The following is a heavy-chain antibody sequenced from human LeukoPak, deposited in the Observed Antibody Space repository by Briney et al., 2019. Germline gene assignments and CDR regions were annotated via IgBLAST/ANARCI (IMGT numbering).Heavy chain of an antibody. D-gene: IGHD3/OR15-3a*01. CDR3: ARQAGAGTRWDYFDY. J-gene: IGHJ4*02. CDR2: IDYRGTA. CDR1: GASISSSNGYF. V-gene: IGHV4-39*01. Sequence: SETLSLTCTVSGASISSSNGYFWAWIRQPPGKGPDWIGIIDYRGTAFYNPSLESRITISVETSNNFFSLKVRSVTAADAAQYYCARQAGAGTRWDYFDYWGQGIQVTVSS.